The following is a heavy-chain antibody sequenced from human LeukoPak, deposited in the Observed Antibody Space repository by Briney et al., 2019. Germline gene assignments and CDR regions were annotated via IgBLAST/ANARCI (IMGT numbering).Heavy chain of an antibody. CDR3: ASACGSYAASYDY. J-gene: IGHJ4*02. V-gene: IGHV3-48*01. CDR1: GFTFSSYS. D-gene: IGHD1-26*01. Sequence: PGGSLRLSCAASGFTFSSYSMNWVRQAPGKGLEWVSYISSSSSTIYYADSVKGRFTISRDNAKNSLYLQMNSLRAEDTAVYYCASACGSYAASYDYWGQGTLATVSS. CDR2: ISSSSSTI.